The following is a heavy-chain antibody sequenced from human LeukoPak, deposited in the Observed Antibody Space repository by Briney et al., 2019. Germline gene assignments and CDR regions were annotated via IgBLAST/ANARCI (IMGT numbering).Heavy chain of an antibody. D-gene: IGHD3-22*01. J-gene: IGHJ4*02. CDR1: GFTFNGYS. CDR2: ISTSSSYI. V-gene: IGHV3-21*04. CDR3: ARADYYDSSGYNDY. Sequence: GGSLRLSCTASGFTFNGYSMNWVRQAPGKGLEWVSSISTSSSYIYYADSVKGRFTISRDNSKNTLYLQMTSLRAEDTAVYYCARADYYDSSGYNDYWGQGTLVTVSS.